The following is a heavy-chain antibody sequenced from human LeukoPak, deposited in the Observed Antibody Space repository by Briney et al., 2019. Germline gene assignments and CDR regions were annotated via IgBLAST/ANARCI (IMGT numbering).Heavy chain of an antibody. CDR1: GFTFSNYG. J-gene: IGHJ6*03. V-gene: IGHV3-23*01. D-gene: IGHD3-10*01. CDR2: TTVNGGST. CDR3: AKAGRGGAITMIRGVKGDYYYMDV. Sequence: GGTLRLSCAASGFTFSNYGMSWVRQAPEKGLEWVSTTTVNGGSTNYADSVKGRFTISRDNSKNTLYLQMNSLRAVDTAVYYCAKAGRGGAITMIRGVKGDYYYMDVWGKGTSVTISS.